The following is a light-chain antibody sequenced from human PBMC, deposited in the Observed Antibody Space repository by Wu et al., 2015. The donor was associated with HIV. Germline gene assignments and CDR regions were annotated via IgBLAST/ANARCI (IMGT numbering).Light chain of an antibody. Sequence: DIQMTQSPSTLSASVGDRVTITCRASQSINTWLAWYQQKPGKAPKVLIYKTSTLQSGVPSRFSGSGSGTEFTLTISSLQPEDVATYYCQKYNTAPWTFGQGTKVEMK. CDR2: KTS. CDR1: QSINTW. V-gene: IGKV1-5*03. J-gene: IGKJ1*01. CDR3: QKYNTAPWT.